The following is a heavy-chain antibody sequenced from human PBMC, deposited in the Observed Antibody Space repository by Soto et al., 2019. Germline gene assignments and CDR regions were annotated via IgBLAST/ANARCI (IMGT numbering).Heavy chain of an antibody. Sequence: PSETLSLTCTVPGGSISSSSYYWGWIRQPPGKGLEWIGSIYYSGSTYYNPSLKSRVTISVDTSKNQFSLKLSSVTAADTAVYYCARSSSSWGYYYGMGVWGQGTTVTVSS. V-gene: IGHV4-39*01. J-gene: IGHJ6*02. D-gene: IGHD6-13*01. CDR3: ARSSSSWGYYYGMGV. CDR1: GGSISSSSYY. CDR2: IYYSGST.